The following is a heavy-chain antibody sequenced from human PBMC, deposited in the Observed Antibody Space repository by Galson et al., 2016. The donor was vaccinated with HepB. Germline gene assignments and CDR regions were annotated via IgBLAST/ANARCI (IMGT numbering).Heavy chain of an antibody. V-gene: IGHV3-15*07. CDR3: ATDSSGLLYSDSNGDILVY. D-gene: IGHD3-22*01. Sequence: SLRLSCAASGFNFNNAWMNWVRQAPGKGLEWVGRIMTKPDGETTDYAAPVKGRFTIPRDDSRNTLYLQMNSLKTEDTAVYYCATDSSGLLYSDSNGDILVYWGQGTLVTVSS. CDR2: IMTKPDGETT. CDR1: GFNFNNAW. J-gene: IGHJ4*02.